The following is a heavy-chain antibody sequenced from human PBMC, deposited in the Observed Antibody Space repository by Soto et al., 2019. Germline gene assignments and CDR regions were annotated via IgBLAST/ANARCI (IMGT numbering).Heavy chain of an antibody. J-gene: IGHJ6*02. V-gene: IGHV4-39*01. D-gene: IGHD6-19*01. CDR3: ARHFNDGSSGWYGEPYYYYYYGMDV. CDR2: IYYSGST. CDR1: GGSISSSSYY. Sequence: PSETLSLTCTVSGGSISSSSYYWGWIRQPPGKGLEWIGSIYYSGSTYYNPSLKSRVTISVDTSKNQFSLKLSSVTAADTAVCYCARHFNDGSSGWYGEPYYYYYYGMDVWGQGTTVTVSS.